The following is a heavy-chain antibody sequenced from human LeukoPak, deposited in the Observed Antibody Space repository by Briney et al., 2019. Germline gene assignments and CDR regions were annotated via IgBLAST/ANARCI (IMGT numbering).Heavy chain of an antibody. Sequence: ASVKVSCKASGYTFTGYYMHWVRQAPGQGLEWMGWINPNSGGTNYAQKFQGRVTMTRDTSISTAYMELSKLRSDGTAVYYCARDPALGSEGAFDIWGQGTMVTVSS. V-gene: IGHV1-2*02. CDR1: GYTFTGYY. D-gene: IGHD7-27*01. J-gene: IGHJ3*02. CDR2: INPNSGGT. CDR3: ARDPALGSEGAFDI.